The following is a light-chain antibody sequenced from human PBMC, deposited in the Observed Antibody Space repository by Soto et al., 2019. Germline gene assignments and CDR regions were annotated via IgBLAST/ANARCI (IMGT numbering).Light chain of an antibody. CDR2: KAS. CDR1: QSISSW. CDR3: QQYHSYST. J-gene: IGKJ3*01. V-gene: IGKV1-5*03. Sequence: DIQMTQSPSTLSASVGDRVTITCRASQSISSWLAWYQQKPGKAPKVLIYKASSLESGVPSRFSGSGSGTEFTLTISSLQPDDFATYYCQQYHSYSTFGPGTTVDIK.